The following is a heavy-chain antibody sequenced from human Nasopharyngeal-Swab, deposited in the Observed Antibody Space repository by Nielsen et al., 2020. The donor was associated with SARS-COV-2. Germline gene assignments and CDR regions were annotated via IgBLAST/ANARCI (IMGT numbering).Heavy chain of an antibody. CDR3: ARDIGGYFDY. D-gene: IGHD3-10*01. J-gene: IGHJ4*02. CDR1: GFTFATYN. Sequence: GESLKISCAASGFTFATYNMNWVRQAPGKGLEWVAFIAHDASNEYYGDSVKGRFSISRDSSKNTLYLQMNSLRAEDTAVYYCARDIGGYFDYWGQGTLVTVSS. V-gene: IGHV3-30*03. CDR2: IAHDASNE.